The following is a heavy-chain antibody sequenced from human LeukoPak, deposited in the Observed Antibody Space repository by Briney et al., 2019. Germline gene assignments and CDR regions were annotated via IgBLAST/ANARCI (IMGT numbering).Heavy chain of an antibody. D-gene: IGHD3-22*01. CDR3: VPMNYDSSGFDY. CDR2: ISYDGSNK. J-gene: IGHJ4*02. V-gene: IGHV3-30-3*01. Sequence: PGRSLRLSCAASGFTFSSHAMHWVRQAPGKGLEWVAVISYDGSNKYYADSVKGRFTISRDNSKNTLYLQMNSLRAEDTAVYYCVPMNYDSSGFDYWGQGTLVTVSS. CDR1: GFTFSSHA.